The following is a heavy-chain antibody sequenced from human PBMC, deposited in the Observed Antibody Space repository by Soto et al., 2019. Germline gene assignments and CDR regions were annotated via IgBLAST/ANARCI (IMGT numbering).Heavy chain of an antibody. CDR2: ISTSGSTI. V-gene: IGHV3-48*03. CDR3: AYGGSCDY. J-gene: IGHJ4*02. Sequence: EVQLVESGGGLVQPGGSLRLSCAASGFSFNTYEMNWVRQAPGKGLEWVSYISTSGSTIYYADSVKGRFTNSRDNGKNSLYLQMTSLRAEDTAVYYCAYGGSCDYWGQGTQVTVSS. D-gene: IGHD1-26*01. CDR1: GFSFNTYE.